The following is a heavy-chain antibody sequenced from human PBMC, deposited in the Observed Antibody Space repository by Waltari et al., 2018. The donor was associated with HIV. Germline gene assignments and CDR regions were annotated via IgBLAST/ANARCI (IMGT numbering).Heavy chain of an antibody. D-gene: IGHD3-10*01. V-gene: IGHV3-7*01. Sequence: VQLVESGGGWVQPGGPLRLSCAASGFPFRSYWMSWVRQAPGKGLEWVANIKQDGSEKDYVDSVKGRFTISRDNAKNSLYLQMNSLRAEDTAVYYCAGGGVLLWFGDLNWFDPWGQGTLVTVSS. CDR2: IKQDGSEK. CDR3: AGGGVLLWFGDLNWFDP. J-gene: IGHJ5*02. CDR1: GFPFRSYW.